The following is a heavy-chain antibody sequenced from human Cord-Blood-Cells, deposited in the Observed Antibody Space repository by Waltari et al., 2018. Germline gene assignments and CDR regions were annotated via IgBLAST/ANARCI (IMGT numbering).Heavy chain of an antibody. Sequence: QVQLVQSGAEVKKPGSSLKVSCKASGVTFSSYAISWVRQAPGQGLEGMGGIIPIFGTANYAQKFQGRVTITADESTSTAYMELSSLRSEDTAVYYCAREIAAAGTGSYFDYWGQGTLVTVSS. J-gene: IGHJ4*02. V-gene: IGHV1-69*12. CDR1: GVTFSSYA. CDR2: IIPIFGTA. CDR3: AREIAAAGTGSYFDY. D-gene: IGHD6-13*01.